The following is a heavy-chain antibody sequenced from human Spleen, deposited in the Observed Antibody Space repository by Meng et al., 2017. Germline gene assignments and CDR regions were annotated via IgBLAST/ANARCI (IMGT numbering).Heavy chain of an antibody. Sequence: VQLQRWGAGLLKPSETLYLICVVSGGSFSDYYWSWIRQPPGKGLEWIGEINHSGSTNYNPSLESRATISVDTSQNNLSLKLSSVTAADSAVYYCARGPTTMAHDFDYWGQGTLVTVSS. CDR2: INHSGST. CDR3: ARGPTTMAHDFDY. D-gene: IGHD4-11*01. J-gene: IGHJ4*02. CDR1: GGSFSDYY. V-gene: IGHV4-34*01.